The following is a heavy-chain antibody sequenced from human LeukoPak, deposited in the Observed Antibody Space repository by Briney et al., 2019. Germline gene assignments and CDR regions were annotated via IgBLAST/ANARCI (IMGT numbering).Heavy chain of an antibody. D-gene: IGHD6-6*01. CDR3: ARGSGSSAYYYYYYMDV. V-gene: IGHV1-46*01. J-gene: IGHJ6*03. Sequence: ASVKVSCKASGYTFTSYDINWVRQAPGQGLEWMGIINPSGGSTSYAQKFQGRVTMTRDTSTSTVYMELSSLRSEDTAVYYCARGSGSSAYYYYYYMDVWGKGTTVTVSS. CDR2: INPSGGST. CDR1: GYTFTSYD.